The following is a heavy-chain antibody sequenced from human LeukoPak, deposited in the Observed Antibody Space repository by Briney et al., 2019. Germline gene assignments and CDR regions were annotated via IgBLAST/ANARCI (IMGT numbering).Heavy chain of an antibody. Sequence: GGSLRLSCAASGFTFSSYWMSWVRQAPGKGLEWVANIKQDGSEKYYVDSVKGRFTISRDNAKNSLYLQMNSLRAEDTAVCYCARDRVIGWFDPWGQGTLVTVSS. CDR2: IKQDGSEK. CDR3: ARDRVIGWFDP. V-gene: IGHV3-7*01. CDR1: GFTFSSYW. J-gene: IGHJ5*02. D-gene: IGHD2/OR15-2a*01.